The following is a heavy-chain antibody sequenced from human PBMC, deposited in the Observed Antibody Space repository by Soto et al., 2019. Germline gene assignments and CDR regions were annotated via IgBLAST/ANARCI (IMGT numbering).Heavy chain of an antibody. V-gene: IGHV1-2*02. CDR2: INPNSGGP. J-gene: IGHJ3*02. CDR3: ARARIPAAFDI. Sequence: QVHLVQSGAEVKKPGASVKVSCKASRDTFTGYYMHWVRQAPGQGLEWMGWINPNSGGPNYAQKFQGRVTMTRDTSISTVYMELSRLRSDDTAVYYCARARIPAAFDIWAQGTMVTVSS. CDR1: RDTFTGYY.